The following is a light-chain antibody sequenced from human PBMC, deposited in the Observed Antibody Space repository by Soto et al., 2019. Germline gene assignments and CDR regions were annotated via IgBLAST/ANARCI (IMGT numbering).Light chain of an antibody. CDR3: QQRYNWPNT. CDR1: QGVGTY. Sequence: EIVLTQSPATLSLSPGERATLSCRASQGVGTYLAWYQHNPGQAPRLLIYDASNRATGIPARFSGSGSGTDFTLTISSPEPEDFAVYYCQQRYNWPNTLGQGTKLEIK. J-gene: IGKJ2*01. CDR2: DAS. V-gene: IGKV3-11*01.